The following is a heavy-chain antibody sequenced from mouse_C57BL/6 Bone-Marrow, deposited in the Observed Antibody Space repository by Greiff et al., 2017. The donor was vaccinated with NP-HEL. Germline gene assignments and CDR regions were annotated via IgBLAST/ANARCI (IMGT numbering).Heavy chain of an antibody. V-gene: IGHV14-3*01. CDR2: IDPANGNT. CDR1: GFNIKNTY. Sequence: VQLQQSVAELVRPGASVKLSCTASGFNIKNTYMHWVKQRPEQGLEWIGRIDPANGNTKYAPKFQGKATIPADPSSITAYLQLSSLTSEDTAIYYCARGDYYGSSYKAWFAYWGQGTLVTVSA. CDR3: ARGDYYGSSYKAWFAY. D-gene: IGHD1-1*01. J-gene: IGHJ3*01.